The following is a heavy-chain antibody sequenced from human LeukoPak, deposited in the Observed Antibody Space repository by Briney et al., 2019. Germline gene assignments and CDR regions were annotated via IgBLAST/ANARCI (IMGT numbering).Heavy chain of an antibody. J-gene: IGHJ4*02. CDR3: ARDPSNTGGRYIYFGN. CDR2: ISTATGDT. V-gene: IGHV1-18*01. CDR1: GYSFRYFA. D-gene: IGHD6-19*01. Sequence: SVNVSCKTSGYSFRYFAITWVRQVPGQGLEWMGWISTATGDTNYAQKFQGRVTMTTDTSTSTAYMELRSLRSDDTALYYCARDPSNTGGRYIYFGNWGQGTVVTVSS.